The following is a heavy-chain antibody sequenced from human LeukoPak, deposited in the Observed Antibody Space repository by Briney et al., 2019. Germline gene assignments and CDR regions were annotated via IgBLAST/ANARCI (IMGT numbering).Heavy chain of an antibody. CDR2: ISSSSSYI. J-gene: IGHJ4*02. Sequence: PGGSLRLSCAASGFSFRDYYMSWIRQAPGKGLEWVSSISSSSSYIYYADSVKGRFTISRDNAKNSLYLQMNSLRAEDTAVYYCARSLNRYNLGSDYWGQGTLVTVSS. D-gene: IGHD5-24*01. V-gene: IGHV3-11*06. CDR3: ARSLNRYNLGSDY. CDR1: GFSFRDYY.